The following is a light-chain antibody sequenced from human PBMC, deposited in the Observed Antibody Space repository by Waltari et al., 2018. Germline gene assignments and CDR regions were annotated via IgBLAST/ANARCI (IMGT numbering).Light chain of an antibody. CDR1: QNISSY. Sequence: DIQMTQSPSSLSASVGDRVTITCRASQNISSYLNWYQQKPGKAPKLLIYAASSLQSGVPSRFSGSGSGTDFTLTISSLQPEDFATYYCQQSYSTPVTFGQGTKVEIK. J-gene: IGKJ1*01. CDR3: QQSYSTPVT. CDR2: AAS. V-gene: IGKV1-39*01.